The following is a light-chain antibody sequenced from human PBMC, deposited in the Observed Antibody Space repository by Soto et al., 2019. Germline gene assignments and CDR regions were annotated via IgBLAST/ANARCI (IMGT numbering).Light chain of an antibody. V-gene: IGKV3-11*01. CDR2: DAS. CDR1: QSINTY. Sequence: ENVLTQSPATLSLSPGEGATLSCRASQSINTYVAGYQQKPGQAPRLLIYDASKRATGISARFSGSGSGTNFTLTLAGLGPDDGAFFCWQGGAGGEVTFGQGPRRE. CDR3: QGGAGGEVT. J-gene: IGKJ5*01.